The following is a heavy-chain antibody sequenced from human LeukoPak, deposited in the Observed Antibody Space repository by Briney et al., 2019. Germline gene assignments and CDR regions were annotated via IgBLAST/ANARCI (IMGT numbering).Heavy chain of an antibody. Sequence: GESLKISCKGSGYSFTNYWTVWVRQMPGKGLEWMGIIYPDDSDTRYSPSFQGQVTISADKSISTSYLQWSSLKASDTAIYYCARRTNYGGNYYYAMDVWGQGTTVTVSS. CDR2: IYPDDSDT. CDR3: ARRTNYGGNYYYAMDV. J-gene: IGHJ6*02. CDR1: GYSFTNYW. V-gene: IGHV5-51*01. D-gene: IGHD4-23*01.